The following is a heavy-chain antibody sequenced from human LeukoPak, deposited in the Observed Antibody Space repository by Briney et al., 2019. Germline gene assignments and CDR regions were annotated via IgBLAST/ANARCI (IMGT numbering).Heavy chain of an antibody. Sequence: SETLSPTCSVSGDSISSYFWSWIRQPAGKGLEWLGRIHSSGITNYNPSLKSRLTLSVDTSKNQFSLNLNSVTAADTAVYYCARDLSFVGGDGDYSVCDAFDSWGQGTKVIVSS. CDR1: GDSISSYF. CDR3: ARDLSFVGGDGDYSVCDAFDS. J-gene: IGHJ3*01. D-gene: IGHD3-16*01. V-gene: IGHV4-4*07. CDR2: IHSSGIT.